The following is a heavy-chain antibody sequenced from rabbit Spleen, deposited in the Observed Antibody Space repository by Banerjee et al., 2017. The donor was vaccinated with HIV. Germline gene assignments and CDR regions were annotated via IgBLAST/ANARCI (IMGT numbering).Heavy chain of an antibody. V-gene: IGHV1S45*01. CDR3: ARDLVGVIGWNFYL. CDR1: GFSFGDRDV. Sequence: QEQLEESGGDLVKPEGSLTLTCTASGFSFGDRDVMCWVRQAPGKGLEWIACINVATGKPVYATWAKGRFTISRTSSTTVTLRMTSLTAADTATYFCARDLVGVIGWNFYLWGPGTLVTVS. J-gene: IGHJ4*01. D-gene: IGHD1-1*01. CDR2: INVATGKP.